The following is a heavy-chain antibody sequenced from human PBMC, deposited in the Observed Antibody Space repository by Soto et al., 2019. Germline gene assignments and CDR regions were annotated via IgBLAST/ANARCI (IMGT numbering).Heavy chain of an antibody. CDR2: IIPIFGTA. J-gene: IGHJ6*02. V-gene: IGHV1-69*01. Sequence: QVQLVQSGAEVKKPGSSVKVSCKASGGTFSSYAISWVRQAPGQGLEWMGGIIPIFGTANYAQKFQGRVTITADESTSPAYMELSSLRSEDTAVYYCARDPSLQYPYYYYGMDVWGQGTTFTVSS. CDR1: GGTFSSYA. D-gene: IGHD4-4*01. CDR3: ARDPSLQYPYYYYGMDV.